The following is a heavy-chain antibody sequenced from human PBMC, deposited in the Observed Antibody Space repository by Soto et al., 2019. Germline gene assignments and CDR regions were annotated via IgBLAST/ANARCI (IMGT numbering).Heavy chain of an antibody. Sequence: EVQLLESGGGLVQPGGSLRLSCPASGFTFSSYAMSWVRQAPGKGLEWVSAISGSGGSTYYADSVKGRFTISRDNSKSTLYLQMNSLRAEDTAVYFCAKMGDSSGYDYFDYWGQGTLVTVSS. CDR3: AKMGDSSGYDYFDY. CDR2: ISGSGGST. J-gene: IGHJ4*02. CDR1: GFTFSSYA. D-gene: IGHD3-22*01. V-gene: IGHV3-23*01.